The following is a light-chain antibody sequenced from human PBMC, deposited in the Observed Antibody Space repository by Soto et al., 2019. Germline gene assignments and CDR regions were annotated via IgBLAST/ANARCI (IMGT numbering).Light chain of an antibody. J-gene: IGKJ2*01. V-gene: IGKV3-20*01. Sequence: EIVLTQSPGTRSLSPGERATLSCRASQSVSSNYLAWYQQKPGQAPRLLMYGASSRATGIPDRFSGSGSGTDFTLTISRLEPEDFAVYYCQHYGSSLYTFGQGTKLEIK. CDR2: GAS. CDR1: QSVSSNY. CDR3: QHYGSSLYT.